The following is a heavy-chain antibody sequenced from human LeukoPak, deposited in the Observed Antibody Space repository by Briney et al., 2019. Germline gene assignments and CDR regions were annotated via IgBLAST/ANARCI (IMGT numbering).Heavy chain of an antibody. Sequence: GASVKVSCKVPGYTLTELSMHWVRQAPGKGLEWMGGFDPEDGETIYAQKFQGRVTMTEDTSTDTAYMELSSLRSEDTAVYYCATVAASNDFWSGFDYWGQGTLVTVSS. D-gene: IGHD3-3*01. V-gene: IGHV1-24*01. J-gene: IGHJ4*02. CDR1: GYTLTELS. CDR3: ATVAASNDFWSGFDY. CDR2: FDPEDGET.